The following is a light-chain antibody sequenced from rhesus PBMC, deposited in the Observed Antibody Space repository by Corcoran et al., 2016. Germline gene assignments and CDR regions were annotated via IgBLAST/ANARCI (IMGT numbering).Light chain of an antibody. V-gene: IGKV1-21*01. CDR3: QQCTSAPYS. Sequence: DIQMTQAPSPPSASLGDRVTITCRASQGISSWLAWYQQKPGKAPKLLIYKALRLQGGVASRFSGSGSGTDFTLTISRLQPEDFATYCCQQCTSAPYSFGQGTKVGIK. CDR1: QGISSW. J-gene: IGKJ2*01. CDR2: KAL.